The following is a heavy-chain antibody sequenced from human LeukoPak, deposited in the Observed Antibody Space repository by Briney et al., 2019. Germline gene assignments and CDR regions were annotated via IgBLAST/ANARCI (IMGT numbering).Heavy chain of an antibody. J-gene: IGHJ4*02. Sequence: PGGSLRLSRAASGFSFSIYFMNWVRQAPGKGLEWVSSISRTSEYIHYADSVRGRFAISRDNAKNSVYLQMNSLRAEDTAVYFCAGGGDFDYWGQGILVTVSA. CDR1: GFSFSIYF. D-gene: IGHD3-16*01. CDR2: ISRTSEYI. V-gene: IGHV3-21*01. CDR3: AGGGDFDY.